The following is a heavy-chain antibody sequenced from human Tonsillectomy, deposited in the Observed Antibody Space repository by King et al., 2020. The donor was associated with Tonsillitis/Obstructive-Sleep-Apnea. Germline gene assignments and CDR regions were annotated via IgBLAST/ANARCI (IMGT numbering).Heavy chain of an antibody. D-gene: IGHD6-19*01. Sequence: VQLVESGGGLIQPGGSLRLSCAASGFTVSSNYMTWVRQAPGKGLEWLSVIYSGGGTDHADSVKGRFTISRDNSKNTLFLQMTRLRAEDTAVYYCARDFDTIAVAGPDYWGQGTLVTVSP. V-gene: IGHV3-53*01. J-gene: IGHJ4*02. CDR1: GFTVSSNY. CDR2: IYSGGGT. CDR3: ARDFDTIAVAGPDY.